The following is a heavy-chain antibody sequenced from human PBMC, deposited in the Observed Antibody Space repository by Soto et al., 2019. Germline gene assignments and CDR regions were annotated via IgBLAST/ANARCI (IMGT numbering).Heavy chain of an antibody. Sequence: AGGSLRLSCAASGFTFDDYTMHWVRQAPGKGLEWVSLISWDGGSTYYAVSVKGRFTISRDNSKNSLYLQMNSLRTEDTALYYCAKDIRRGPDYYYGMDVWGQGTTVTVSS. J-gene: IGHJ6*02. CDR1: GFTFDDYT. CDR2: ISWDGGST. V-gene: IGHV3-43*01. CDR3: AKDIRRGPDYYYGMDV. D-gene: IGHD5-12*01.